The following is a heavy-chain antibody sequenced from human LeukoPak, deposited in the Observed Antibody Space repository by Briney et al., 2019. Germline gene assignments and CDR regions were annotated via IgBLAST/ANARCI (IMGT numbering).Heavy chain of an antibody. J-gene: IGHJ4*02. V-gene: IGHV3-7*01. CDR2: IKEDRTAD. D-gene: IGHD5-18*01. CDR1: GFTVRDFW. Sequence: GGSLRLSCAASGFTVRDFWMAWVRQAPGKGLEWVAHIKEDRTADYYVDSVKGRFAISRDNARNSLYLHMNSLRDEDTAVYYCATSVDTAAGPYWGQGTLVTVSS. CDR3: ATSVDTAAGPY.